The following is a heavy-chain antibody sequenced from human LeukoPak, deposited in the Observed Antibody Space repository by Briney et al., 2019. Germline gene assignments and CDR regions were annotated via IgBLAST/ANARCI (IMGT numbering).Heavy chain of an antibody. CDR3: AKVPGLQPFDY. V-gene: IGHV4-59*01. CDR1: AGSISNSY. Sequence: SETLSLTCTVSAGSISNSYWSWIRQPPGKGLEWIGYIYYSGSTNYNPSLKSRVTISVDTSKNQFSLRLSSVTAADTAVYYCAKVPGLQPFDYWGQGTLVTVSS. J-gene: IGHJ4*02. CDR2: IYYSGST. D-gene: IGHD5-24*01.